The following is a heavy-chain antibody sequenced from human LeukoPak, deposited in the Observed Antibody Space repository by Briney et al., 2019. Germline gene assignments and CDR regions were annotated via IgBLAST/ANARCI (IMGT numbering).Heavy chain of an antibody. Sequence: GASVKVSCKASGYTFTDYYMHWVRQAPGQGLEWMGWVNPNSGATNYAQKFQGRVTMTRDTSISTAYMELSGLRSDDTAVYYCASDVLITVTYTNAFDIWGQGTMVTVSS. V-gene: IGHV1-2*02. J-gene: IGHJ3*02. D-gene: IGHD6-19*01. CDR3: ASDVLITVTYTNAFDI. CDR1: GYTFTDYY. CDR2: VNPNSGAT.